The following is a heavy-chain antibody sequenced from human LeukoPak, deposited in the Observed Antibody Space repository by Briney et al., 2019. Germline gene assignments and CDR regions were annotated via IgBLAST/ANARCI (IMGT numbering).Heavy chain of an antibody. CDR2: IYYSGST. J-gene: IGHJ5*02. D-gene: IGHD3-22*01. CDR3: ARQYSGFPNWFDT. CDR1: GGSISSYY. V-gene: IGHV4-59*08. Sequence: PSETLSLTCTVSGGSISSYYWSWIRQPPGKGRVWIGYIYYSGSTDYNPSLKSRVTISVDTSNNQFSLKLTSVTAADTAVYYCARQYSGFPNWFDTWGQGTLVTVSS.